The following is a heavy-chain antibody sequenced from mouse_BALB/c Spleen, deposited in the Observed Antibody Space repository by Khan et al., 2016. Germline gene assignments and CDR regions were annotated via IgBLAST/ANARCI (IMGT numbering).Heavy chain of an antibody. Sequence: EVKLLESGGGLVQPGGSLKLSCAASGFDFSRYWMSWVRQAPGKGLEWIGEINPDSSTINYTPSLKDKFIISRDNAKNTLYLQMSKVRSEDTALYYCTRLYYYGTSDYWGEGTTLTVSS. V-gene: IGHV4-1*02. CDR2: INPDSSTI. CDR3: TRLYYYGTSDY. D-gene: IGHD1-1*01. J-gene: IGHJ2*01. CDR1: GFDFSRYW.